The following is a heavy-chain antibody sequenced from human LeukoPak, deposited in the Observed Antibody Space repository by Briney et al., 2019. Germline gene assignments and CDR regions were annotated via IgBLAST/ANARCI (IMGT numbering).Heavy chain of an antibody. V-gene: IGHV3-23*01. D-gene: IGHD4-17*01. CDR1: GFTFSSYE. CDR3: AKKVDGDPFYFDY. Sequence: GGSLRLSCAASGFTFSSYEMNWVRQAPGKGLEWVSYISDSGSTTYYADSVKGRFTISRDNSKNTLHLQMNSLRAEDTAVYYCAKKVDGDPFYFDYWGQGTLVTVSS. J-gene: IGHJ4*02. CDR2: ISDSGSTT.